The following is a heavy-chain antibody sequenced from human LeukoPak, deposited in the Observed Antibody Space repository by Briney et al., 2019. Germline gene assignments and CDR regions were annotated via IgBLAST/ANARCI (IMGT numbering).Heavy chain of an antibody. CDR1: GCSISSSSYY. V-gene: IGHV4-39*01. CDR3: ARHLSSGRFDY. CDR2: IYYSGST. J-gene: IGHJ4*02. D-gene: IGHD3-16*02. Sequence: SETLSLTCTVSGCSISSSSYYWGWIRQPPGKGLEWIGSIYYSGSTYYNPSLKSRVTISVDTSKNQFSLKLSSVTAADTAVYYCARHLSSGRFDYWGQGTLVTVSS.